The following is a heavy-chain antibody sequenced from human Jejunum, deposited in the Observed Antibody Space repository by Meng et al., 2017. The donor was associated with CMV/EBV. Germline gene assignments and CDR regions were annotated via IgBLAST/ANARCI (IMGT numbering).Heavy chain of an antibody. J-gene: IGHJ4*02. D-gene: IGHD3-22*01. CDR2: ISSTSSSM. V-gene: IGHV3-21*01. Sequence: FSTYTMNWVRQAPGKGLEWVSSISSTSSSMYYADSVKGRFTISRDNAKNSLYLQMNSLRAEDTAVYYCARFGTTIVVEDVDYFDYWGQGTVVIVSS. CDR3: ARFGTTIVVEDVDYFDY. CDR1: FSTYT.